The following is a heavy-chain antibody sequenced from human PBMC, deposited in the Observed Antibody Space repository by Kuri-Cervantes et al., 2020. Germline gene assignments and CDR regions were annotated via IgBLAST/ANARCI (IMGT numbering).Heavy chain of an antibody. CDR3: ARERPYSYDSSAYPPLEY. V-gene: IGHV1-18*01. CDR1: GYTFGSYA. J-gene: IGHJ4*02. CDR2: ISAYNGDT. Sequence: ASVKVSCKASGYTFGSYAISWVRQAPGQGLEWMGWISAYNGDTHYAQKFQGRVTMTTDTSTSTAYMELRSLRSDDTAVYYCARERPYSYDSSAYPPLEYWGQGTLVTVSS. D-gene: IGHD3-22*01.